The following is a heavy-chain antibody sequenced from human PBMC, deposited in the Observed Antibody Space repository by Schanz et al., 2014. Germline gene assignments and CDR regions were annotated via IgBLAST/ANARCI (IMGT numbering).Heavy chain of an antibody. CDR2: ISGSGGST. CDR3: ARPPHDSSGYYPFDY. J-gene: IGHJ4*02. V-gene: IGHV3-23*01. D-gene: IGHD3-22*01. Sequence: DVHLLESGGGLVQPGGSLRLSCAASEFTFSTDAMSWVRQAPGKGLEWVSAISGSGGSTYYADSVKGRFTISRDNSKNTLYLQMNSLRAEDTAVYYCARPPHDSSGYYPFDYWGQGTLVTVSS. CDR1: EFTFSTDA.